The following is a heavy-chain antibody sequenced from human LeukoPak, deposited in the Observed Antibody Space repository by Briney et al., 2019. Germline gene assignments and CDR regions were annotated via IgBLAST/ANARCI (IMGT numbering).Heavy chain of an antibody. V-gene: IGHV3-33*08. CDR3: TRDKEMSTANVDY. J-gene: IGHJ4*02. Sequence: GGSLRLSCAASAFTFTSYGRHWVRQAPGKGLEWVAVIWYDGSNKYYADSVKGRFTISRDNSKNTMYLQMNSLRAEDTAVYYCTRDKEMSTANVDYWGQGTLVTVYS. D-gene: IGHD5/OR15-5a*01. CDR2: IWYDGSNK. CDR1: AFTFTSYG.